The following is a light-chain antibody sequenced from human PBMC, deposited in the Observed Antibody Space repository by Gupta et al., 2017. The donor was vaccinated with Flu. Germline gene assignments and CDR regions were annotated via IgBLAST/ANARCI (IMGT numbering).Light chain of an antibody. CDR1: QSINSL. CDR3: QQSYTTPYT. V-gene: IGKV1-39*01. CDR2: DVS. J-gene: IGKJ2*01. Sequence: GDRVPVTCRASQSINSLLNWYQQTPGKAPKLLIYDVSTLQSGVPSRFSGSGSGTDFILTISSLQPEDFATYYCQQSYTTPYTSGQGTNLDIK.